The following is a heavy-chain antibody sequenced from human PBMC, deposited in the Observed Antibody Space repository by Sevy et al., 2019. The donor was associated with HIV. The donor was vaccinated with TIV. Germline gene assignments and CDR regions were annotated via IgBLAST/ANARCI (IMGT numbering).Heavy chain of an antibody. CDR3: ARARSTPSIQLWPIDYYYGMDV. V-gene: IGHV4-4*07. Sequence: SETPSLTCTVSGGSISSYYWSWIRQPAGKGLEWIGRIYTSGSTNYNPSLKSRVTMSVDTSKNQFSLKLSSVTAADTAVYYCARARSTPSIQLWPIDYYYGMDVWGQGTTVTVSS. CDR1: GGSISSYY. CDR2: IYTSGST. J-gene: IGHJ6*02. D-gene: IGHD5-18*01.